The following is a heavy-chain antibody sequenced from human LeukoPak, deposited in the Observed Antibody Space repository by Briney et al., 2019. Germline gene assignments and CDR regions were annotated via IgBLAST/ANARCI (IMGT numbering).Heavy chain of an antibody. J-gene: IGHJ4*02. CDR1: GFNFSDYY. CDR3: ARDRYYVPDY. D-gene: IGHD3-10*02. Sequence: GGSLRLSCAASGFNFSDYYMSWIRQAPGKGLEWVSYINFGGITMYYADSVKGRFTISRDNAKNTLYLQMNSLRAEDTAVYYCARDRYYVPDYWGQGTLVTVSS. CDR2: INFGGITM. V-gene: IGHV3-11*04.